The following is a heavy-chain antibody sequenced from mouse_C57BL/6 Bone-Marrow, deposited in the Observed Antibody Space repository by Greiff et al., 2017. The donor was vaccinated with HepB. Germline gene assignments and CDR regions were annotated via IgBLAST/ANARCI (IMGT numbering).Heavy chain of an antibody. V-gene: IGHV1-81*01. CDR3: ARRGWLLLY. CDR2: IYPRSGNT. D-gene: IGHD2-3*01. Sequence: LLESGAELARPGASVKLSCKASGYTFTSYGISWVKQRTGQGLEWIGEIYPRSGNTYYNEKFKGKATLTADKSSSTAYMELRSLTSEDSAVYFCARRGWLLLYWGQGTTLTVSS. CDR1: GYTFTSYG. J-gene: IGHJ2*01.